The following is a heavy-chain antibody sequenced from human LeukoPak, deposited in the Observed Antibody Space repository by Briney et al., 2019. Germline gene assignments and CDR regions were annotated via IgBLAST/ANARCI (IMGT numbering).Heavy chain of an antibody. Sequence: PGGSLRLSCAASGFTFSDYSTNWVRQAPGKGLEWVANIKNDGTVKNYVDSVKGRFTISRDNAKNSLYLQMNSLRAEDTGVYYCAKDSYSKGDYWGQGVLVTVSS. J-gene: IGHJ4*02. CDR2: IKNDGTVK. V-gene: IGHV3-7*01. CDR1: GFTFSDYS. CDR3: AKDSYSKGDY. D-gene: IGHD5-18*01.